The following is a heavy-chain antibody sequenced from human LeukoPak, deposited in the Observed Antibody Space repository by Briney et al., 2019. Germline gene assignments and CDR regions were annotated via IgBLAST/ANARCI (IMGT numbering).Heavy chain of an antibody. Sequence: SETLSLTCAVYGGSFSGYYWSWIRQPPGKGLEWIGEINYSGGTNYNPSLKSRVTISVDTSKNQFSLKLSSVTAADTAVYYCAKGASYYYDNSWFDPWGQGTLVTVSS. CDR3: AKGASYYYDNSWFDP. CDR1: GGSFSGYY. D-gene: IGHD3-22*01. V-gene: IGHV4-34*01. CDR2: INYSGGT. J-gene: IGHJ5*02.